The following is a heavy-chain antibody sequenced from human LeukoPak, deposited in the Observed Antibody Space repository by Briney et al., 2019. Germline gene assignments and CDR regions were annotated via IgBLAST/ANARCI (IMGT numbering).Heavy chain of an antibody. J-gene: IGHJ6*02. CDR2: IYPGDSYS. CDR1: GYSFTSYW. Sequence: GESLKISCKGFGYSFTSYWIGWVRQMPGKGLDWMGIIYPGDSYSRYSPSFQGQVTISVDRTISTAYLQWSSLKASDTAMYYCARYLLGMDVWGQGTTVTVSS. CDR3: ARYLLGMDV. V-gene: IGHV5-51*01.